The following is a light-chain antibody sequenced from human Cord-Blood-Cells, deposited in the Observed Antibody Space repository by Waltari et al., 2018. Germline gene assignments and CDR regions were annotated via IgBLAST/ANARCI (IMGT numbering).Light chain of an antibody. CDR2: DVS. J-gene: IGLJ2*01. Sequence: QSSLAQHPSLTGCPGQSLTLPCTGTSRDSGGYNYVSWYQQHPGKAPKLMIYDVSNRASGVSNLFSGSKSGNTASLTISGLQAEDEADYYCSSYTSSSTLVFGGGTKLTVL. CDR1: SRDSGGYNY. CDR3: SSYTSSSTLV. V-gene: IGLV2-14*01.